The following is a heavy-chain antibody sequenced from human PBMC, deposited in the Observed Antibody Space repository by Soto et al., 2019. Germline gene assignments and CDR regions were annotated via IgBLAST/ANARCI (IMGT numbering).Heavy chain of an antibody. Sequence: EVQLLESGGDLVQPGGSLRLSCAASGFTFRRFAMSWLRQAPGKGLEWVCSIRDIGGRTKCADSVKGRFTISRDESKNTTFLQIGSLRGSDPAAYYFAKEVQSGSGSANWVQGNLVGVSS. CDR2: IRDIGGRT. CDR3: AKEVQSGSGSAN. D-gene: IGHD3-10*01. V-gene: IGHV3-23*01. CDR1: GFTFRRFA. J-gene: IGHJ4*02.